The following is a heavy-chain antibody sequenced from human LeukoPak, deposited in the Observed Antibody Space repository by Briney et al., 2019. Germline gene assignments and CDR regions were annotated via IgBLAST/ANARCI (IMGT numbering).Heavy chain of an antibody. CDR1: GGSISSYY. CDR3: ARAPYRDDAFDI. D-gene: IGHD3-16*02. J-gene: IGHJ3*02. Sequence: SETLSLTCTVSGGSISSYYWSWIRQPPGKGLEWIGYIYYSGSTNYNPSLKSRVTISVDTSKNQFSLKLSSVTAADTAVYYCARAPYRDDAFDIWGQGTMVTVSS. CDR2: IYYSGST. V-gene: IGHV4-59*01.